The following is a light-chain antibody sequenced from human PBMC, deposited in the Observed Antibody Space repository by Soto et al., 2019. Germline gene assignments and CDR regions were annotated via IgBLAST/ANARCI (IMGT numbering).Light chain of an antibody. J-gene: IGKJ4*01. Sequence: DIVLTQSPGTLSLSPGERATLSCRASHSVSSSFLAWYEQKPGQAPRLLIYGAANRATGIPDRFSGSGSGTDFTLTISRLEPEDFAMYYCQQYGSSPQTFGGGTKVDIK. CDR2: GAA. CDR3: QQYGSSPQT. V-gene: IGKV3-20*01. CDR1: HSVSSSF.